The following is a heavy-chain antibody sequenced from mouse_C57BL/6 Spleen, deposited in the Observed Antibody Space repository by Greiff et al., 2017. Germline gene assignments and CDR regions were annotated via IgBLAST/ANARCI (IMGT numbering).Heavy chain of an antibody. Sequence: EVKVEESGGGLVQPGGSMKLSCVASGFTFSNYWMNWVRQSPEKGLEWVAQIRLKSDNYATHYAESVKGRFTISRDDSKSSVYLQMNNLRAEDTGIYYCSTGTNFDVWGTGTTVTVSS. D-gene: IGHD4-1*01. V-gene: IGHV6-3*01. CDR1: GFTFSNYW. CDR3: STGTNFDV. J-gene: IGHJ1*03. CDR2: IRLKSDNYAT.